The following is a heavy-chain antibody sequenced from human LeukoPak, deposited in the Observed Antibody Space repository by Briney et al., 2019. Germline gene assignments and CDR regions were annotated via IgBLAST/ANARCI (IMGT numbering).Heavy chain of an antibody. CDR1: GFTLSNAW. Sequence: GGSLRLSCAASGFTLSNAWMSWVRQAPGKGLEWVGRIKSKTYGGTTDYAAPLKGRFTISRDDSENTLYLEMNGLKTEDTAVYYCARDPVDCGGDCSIVVFDIWGLGTMVTVSS. CDR2: IKSKTYGGTT. J-gene: IGHJ3*02. CDR3: ARDPVDCGGDCSIVVFDI. V-gene: IGHV3-15*01. D-gene: IGHD2-21*02.